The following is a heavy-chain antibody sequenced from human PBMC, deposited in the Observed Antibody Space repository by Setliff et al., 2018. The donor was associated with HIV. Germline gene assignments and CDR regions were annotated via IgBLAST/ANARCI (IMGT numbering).Heavy chain of an antibody. CDR3: AREFSSSSFDQ. D-gene: IGHD6-6*01. CDR2: IYYSGTT. V-gene: IGHV4-39*02. Sequence: PSETLSLTCSVSGGSISSGSHYWGWIRQAPGKRLEWIGNIYYSGTTFYNPSLMSRVSISVDTSRNEFSLKLTSVTAADTAVYYCAREFSSSSFDQWGQGTLVTVSS. CDR1: GGSISSGSHY. J-gene: IGHJ4*02.